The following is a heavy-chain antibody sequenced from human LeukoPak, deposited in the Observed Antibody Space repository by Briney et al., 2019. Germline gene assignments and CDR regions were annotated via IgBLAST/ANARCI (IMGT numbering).Heavy chain of an antibody. CDR2: IRYDGSNK. D-gene: IGHD3-10*01. CDR1: GFTFSSYG. V-gene: IGHV3-30*02. CDR3: ARDDNYYGSGLDV. J-gene: IGHJ6*04. Sequence: PGGSLRLSCAASGFTFSSYGMHWVRQAPGKGLEWVAFIRYDGSNKYYADSVKGRFTISRDNSKNTLYLQMNSLRAEDTAVYYCARDDNYYGSGLDVWGKGTTVTISS.